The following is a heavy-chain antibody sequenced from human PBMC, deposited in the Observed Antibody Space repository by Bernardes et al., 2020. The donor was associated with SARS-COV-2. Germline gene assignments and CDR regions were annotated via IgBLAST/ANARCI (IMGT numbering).Heavy chain of an antibody. CDR2: IYHTGST. CDR1: GGSISSYY. J-gene: IGHJ5*02. V-gene: IGHV4-59*01. D-gene: IGHD1-26*01. CDR3: ARSDGFPMGGWFDP. Sequence: SETLSLTCSVFGGSISSYYWSWIRQPPGKGLEWIGYIYHTGSTNYNPSLESRVTISLDTSNSKNQFSLRLSSVTAADTAVYYCARSDGFPMGGWFDPWGQGTLVTVSS.